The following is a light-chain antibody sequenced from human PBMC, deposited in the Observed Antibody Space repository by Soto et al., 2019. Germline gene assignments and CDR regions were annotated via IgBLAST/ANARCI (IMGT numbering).Light chain of an antibody. J-gene: IGKJ1*01. V-gene: IGKV1-5*03. Sequence: DIQMTQSPSTLSASVGDRVTITCRASQSISSWLAWYQQKPGKAPKLLIYKASSLESGVPSRFSGSGSGTEFTLTIGSLHPDNFATYYCQQYNSYSVTFGQGTK. CDR2: KAS. CDR1: QSISSW. CDR3: QQYNSYSVT.